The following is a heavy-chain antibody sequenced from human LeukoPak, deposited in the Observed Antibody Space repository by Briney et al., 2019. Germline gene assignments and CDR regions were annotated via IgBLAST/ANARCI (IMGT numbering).Heavy chain of an antibody. CDR3: ASSRAAGFWFDP. D-gene: IGHD6-13*01. V-gene: IGHV3-48*04. CDR1: GFTFSSYS. Sequence: GGSLRLSCAASGFTFSSYSMNWVRQAPGKGLEWVSYISTSSSTIYYADSVKGRFTISRDNAKNSLYLQMNSLRAEDTAVYYCASSRAAGFWFDPWGQGTLVTVSS. J-gene: IGHJ5*02. CDR2: ISTSSSTI.